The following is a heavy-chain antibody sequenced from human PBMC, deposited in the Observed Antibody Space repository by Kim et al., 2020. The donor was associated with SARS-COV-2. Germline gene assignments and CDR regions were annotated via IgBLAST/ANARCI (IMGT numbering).Heavy chain of an antibody. V-gene: IGHV1-3*01. CDR1: GYTFTSYA. Sequence: ASVKVSCKASGYTFTSYAIHWVRQAPGQRLEWMGWINAGNGNTKYSQKFQGRVTITRDTSASTAYMELSSLRSEDTAVYYCAREAAAGKGRFWDFWGQGTLVTVSS. J-gene: IGHJ4*02. CDR2: INAGNGNT. CDR3: AREAAAGKGRFWDF. D-gene: IGHD6-13*01.